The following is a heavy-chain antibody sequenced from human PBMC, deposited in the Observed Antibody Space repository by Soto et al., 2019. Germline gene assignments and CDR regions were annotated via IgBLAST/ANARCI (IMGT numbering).Heavy chain of an antibody. CDR3: ALDAAGSLDY. J-gene: IGHJ4*02. CDR2: IYYSGST. D-gene: IGHD3-10*01. Sequence: SETLSLACTVSGDCISSGDYYWSWIRQPPGKGLEWIGYIYYSGSTYYNPSLKSRVTISVDTSKNQFSLKLSSVTAADTAVYYCALDAAGSLDYWGQGTLVTVSS. V-gene: IGHV4-30-4*01. CDR1: GDCISSGDYY.